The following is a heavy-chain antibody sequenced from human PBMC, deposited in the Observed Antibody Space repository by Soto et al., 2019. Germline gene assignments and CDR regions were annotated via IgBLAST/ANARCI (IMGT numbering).Heavy chain of an antibody. CDR3: AKGGAIVAAGTRVYLYNAMDV. CDR1: GYTFTGYY. V-gene: IGHV1-2*02. J-gene: IGHJ6*02. CDR2: MNHNSGDT. D-gene: IGHD1-26*01. Sequence: QVQLVQSGTEVKRPGDSVKVSCKASGYTFTGYYVHWVRQAPGQGLEWMGWMNHNSGDTYLAQRFQGRVTMNRDTSIGTAYMELRGLTSDDTAEYYCAKGGAIVAAGTRVYLYNAMDVWGQGTTVTVSS.